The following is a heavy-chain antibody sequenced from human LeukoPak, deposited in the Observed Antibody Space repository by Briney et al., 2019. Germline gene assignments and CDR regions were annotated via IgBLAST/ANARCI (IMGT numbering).Heavy chain of an antibody. V-gene: IGHV4-61*01. J-gene: IGHJ5*02. CDR1: GGSVSSGSYY. CDR3: VRGPSVVATTIDH. Sequence: SETLSLTCSVSGGSVSSGSYYWSWIRQPPGKGPEWIGYIHYSGSTKYNPSLKGRVTISLDTSKNQFSLELNSVTAADTAVYYCVRGPSVVATTIDHWGQGTLVTVSS. D-gene: IGHD1-26*01. CDR2: IHYSGST.